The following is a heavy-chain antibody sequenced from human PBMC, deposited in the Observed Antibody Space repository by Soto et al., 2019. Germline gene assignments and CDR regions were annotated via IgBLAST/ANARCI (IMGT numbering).Heavy chain of an antibody. CDR1: GFTFSDYY. Sequence: QVQLVESGGGLVKPGGSLRLSCAASGFTFSDYYMSWIRQAPGKGLEWVSYISSSGSTIYYADSVKGRFTISRDNAKSSLYLQRNRLRAEDTAVYYCARLSGYYWRHYWYFDLWGRGTLVTVSS. CDR3: ARLSGYYWRHYWYFDL. V-gene: IGHV3-11*01. D-gene: IGHD3-3*01. J-gene: IGHJ2*01. CDR2: ISSSGSTI.